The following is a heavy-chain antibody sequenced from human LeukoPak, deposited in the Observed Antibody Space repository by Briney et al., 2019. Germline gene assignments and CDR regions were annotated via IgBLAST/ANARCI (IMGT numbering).Heavy chain of an antibody. J-gene: IGHJ5*02. CDR1: GYIFTKYY. CDR3: ARLQWLERKFDP. CDR2: MNPTSGAT. V-gene: IGHV1-2*02. D-gene: IGHD6-19*01. Sequence: ASVKVSCKASGYIFTKYYIHWVRQAPGQGLEWMGWMNPTSGATNYAQKFQGRVTMTRDTSLNTAYMEPSSLRSDDTAIYYCARLQWLERKFDPWGQGTLVTVSS.